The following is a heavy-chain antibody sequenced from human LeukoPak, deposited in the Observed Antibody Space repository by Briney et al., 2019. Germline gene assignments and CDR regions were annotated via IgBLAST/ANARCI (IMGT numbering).Heavy chain of an antibody. CDR2: IYYSGST. Sequence: SQTLSLTCTVSGGSISSGSYYWSWIRQPPGKGLEWIGYIYYSGSTYYNPSLKSRVTISVDTSKNQFSLKLSSVTAADTAVYYCARVLGGSGRRWFDPWGQGTLVTVSS. CDR1: GGSISSGSYY. J-gene: IGHJ5*02. CDR3: ARVLGGSGRRWFDP. D-gene: IGHD3-10*01. V-gene: IGHV4-30-4*07.